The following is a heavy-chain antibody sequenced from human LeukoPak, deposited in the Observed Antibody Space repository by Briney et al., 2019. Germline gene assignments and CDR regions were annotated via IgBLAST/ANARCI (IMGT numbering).Heavy chain of an antibody. CDR3: ARRGQQLVPRGYYYYYYMDV. CDR1: GGSFSSYF. V-gene: IGHV4-4*07. J-gene: IGHJ6*03. D-gene: IGHD6-13*01. Sequence: SETLSLTCSVSGGSFSSYFWSWVRQPAGKGLEWIGRIYPSGNTNYNPSLKSRVTLSVDTSKNQFSLKLSSVTAADTAVYYCARRGQQLVPRGYYYYYYMDVWGKGTTVTISS. CDR2: IYPSGNT.